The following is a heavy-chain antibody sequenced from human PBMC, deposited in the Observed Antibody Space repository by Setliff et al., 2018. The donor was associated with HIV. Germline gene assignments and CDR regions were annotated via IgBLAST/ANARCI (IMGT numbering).Heavy chain of an antibody. Sequence: SVKVSCKASRSTFNSHTINWVRQAPGQGLDWMGRIIPILGVANYAQRFQGKVTITADKSTSTAYMELTSLRFDDTAMYYCVRGVQSPPHYSYYSMDVWGEGTMVTVS. CDR1: RSTFNSHT. D-gene: IGHD3-3*01. V-gene: IGHV1-69*02. CDR3: VRGVQSPPHYSYYSMDV. J-gene: IGHJ6*03. CDR2: IIPILGVA.